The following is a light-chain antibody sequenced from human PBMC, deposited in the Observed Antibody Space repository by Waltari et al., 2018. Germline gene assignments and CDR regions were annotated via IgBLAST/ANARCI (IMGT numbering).Light chain of an antibody. J-gene: IGKJ2*01. CDR3: QQNYSTPPP. V-gene: IGKV1-39*01. CDR1: QSIGTH. Sequence: DIQMTRSPSSLSAPVGDSVAITYRASQSIGTHLNWYQQKQGKAPNFQIYAASSLQSGVPSSFSGSQAGTYFSLTISSLQTGESAAYYGQQNYSTPPPLGQGTNLEIK. CDR2: AAS.